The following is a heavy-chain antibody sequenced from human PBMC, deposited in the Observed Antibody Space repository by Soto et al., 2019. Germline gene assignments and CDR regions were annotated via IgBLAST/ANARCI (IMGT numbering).Heavy chain of an antibody. CDR1: GGSSRSFY. CDR2: IYYSGST. V-gene: IGHV4-59*01. Sequence: SETLSLTCTVSGGSSRSFYWSWIRQPPGKGLEWIGYIYYSGSTNYNPSLKSRVTISVDTSKNQFSLKLSSVTAADTAVYYCARGIEGWYQGRYYYGMDVWGQGTTVTVSS. J-gene: IGHJ6*02. D-gene: IGHD6-19*01. CDR3: ARGIEGWYQGRYYYGMDV.